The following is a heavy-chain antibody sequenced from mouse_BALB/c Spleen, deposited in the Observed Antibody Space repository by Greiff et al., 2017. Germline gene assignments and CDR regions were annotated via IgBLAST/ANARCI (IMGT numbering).Heavy chain of an antibody. J-gene: IGHJ3*01. D-gene: IGHD2-1*01. V-gene: IGHV5-6*02. CDR1: GFTFSSYG. CDR3: ARRDGLLGFAY. Sequence: EVKLMESGGDLVKPGGSLKLSCAASGFTFSSYGMSWVRQTPDKRLEWVATISSGGSYTYYPDSVKGRFTISRDNAKNTLYLQMSSLKSEDTAVYYCARRDGLLGFAYWGQGTLVTVSA. CDR2: ISSGGSYT.